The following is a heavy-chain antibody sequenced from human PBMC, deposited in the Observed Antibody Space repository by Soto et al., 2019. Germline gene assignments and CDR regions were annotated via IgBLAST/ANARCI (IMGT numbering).Heavy chain of an antibody. CDR2: INTNSDVT. Sequence: ASVKVSCKASGYIFTGYYLHWVRQAPGQGLEWMGWINTNSDVTNYAQNFQGRVTMTGDTSTSTAYMELSRLTSDDTAVYYCAREVSYFDTRGFDPWGQGTLVTVSS. CDR1: GYIFTGYY. J-gene: IGHJ5*02. V-gene: IGHV1-2*02. D-gene: IGHD3-22*01. CDR3: AREVSYFDTRGFDP.